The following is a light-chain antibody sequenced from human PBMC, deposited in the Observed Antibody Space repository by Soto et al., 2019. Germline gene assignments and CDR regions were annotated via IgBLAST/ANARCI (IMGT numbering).Light chain of an antibody. CDR3: QQYNNWHPLT. CDR1: QSVSRK. V-gene: IGKV3D-15*01. CDR2: GAS. J-gene: IGKJ4*01. Sequence: EILMTQSPSTLSVSPGERATLSCRASQSVSRKLAWYQQKPGQAPRLLIYGASTRATGIPARFSGGGSGTEFTLTISGLQYDDFAVYYYQQYNNWHPLTFGGGTKVDIK.